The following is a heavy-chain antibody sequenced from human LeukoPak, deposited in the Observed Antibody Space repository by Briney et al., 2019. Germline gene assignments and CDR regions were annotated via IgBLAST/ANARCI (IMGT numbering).Heavy chain of an antibody. Sequence: SETLSLTCTVSGGSISRYYWTWIRQPPGKGLEWLGYIYYNGDTKYNPSLRSRVTLSLDTSKYQSSLRLSSVTAADTAVYYCARTVTTEDLFYFDYWGQGTLVTVSS. J-gene: IGHJ4*02. CDR1: GGSISRYY. CDR2: IYYNGDT. D-gene: IGHD4-17*01. V-gene: IGHV4-59*08. CDR3: ARTVTTEDLFYFDY.